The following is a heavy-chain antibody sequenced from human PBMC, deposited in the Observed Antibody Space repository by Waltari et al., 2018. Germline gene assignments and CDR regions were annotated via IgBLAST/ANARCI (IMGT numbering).Heavy chain of an antibody. Sequence: QVQLQESGPGLVKPSQTLSLTCTVSGCSVNSGGYYWSWIRQHPGKALEGIGYIYYTGSTYYNPSLESRVTISVDASKNQFSLKLSSVTAADTAVYYCARGVLGELSPYFDYWGQGTLVTVSS. D-gene: IGHD3-16*02. CDR3: ARGVLGELSPYFDY. J-gene: IGHJ4*02. CDR1: GCSVNSGGYY. V-gene: IGHV4-31*03. CDR2: IYYTGST.